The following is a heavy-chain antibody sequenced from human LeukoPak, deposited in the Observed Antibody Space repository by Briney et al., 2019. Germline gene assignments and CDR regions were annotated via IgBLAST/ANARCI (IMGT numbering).Heavy chain of an antibody. V-gene: IGHV4-31*03. Sequence: SETLSLTCTVSGGSISSGGYYWSWIGQHPGKGLERIGYIYYSGSTYYNPSLKGRVTISADTSKKQFSLKVTSVTAADTAVYYCARPSGATPFKRFDYWGQGTLVTVSS. J-gene: IGHJ4*02. CDR3: ARPSGATPFKRFDY. CDR2: IYYSGST. D-gene: IGHD1-26*01. CDR1: GGSISSGGYY.